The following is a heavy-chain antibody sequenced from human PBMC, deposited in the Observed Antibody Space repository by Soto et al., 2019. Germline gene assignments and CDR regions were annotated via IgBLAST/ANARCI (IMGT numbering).Heavy chain of an antibody. J-gene: IGHJ3*02. CDR2: IYYSGST. V-gene: IGHV4-59*01. CDR3: ARKGIVATTGASGFDI. CDR1: GGSISSSY. Sequence: PSETLSLTCTVSGGSISSSYWTGIRQTPGKGLEWIGYIYYSGSTNYNPSLKSRVTISVDTSKNQFSLKLSSVTAADTAVYYCARKGIVATTGASGFDIWGQGTMVT. D-gene: IGHD5-12*01.